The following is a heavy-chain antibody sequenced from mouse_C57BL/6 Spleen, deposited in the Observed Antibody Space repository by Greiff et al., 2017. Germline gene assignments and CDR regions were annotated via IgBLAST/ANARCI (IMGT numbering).Heavy chain of an antibody. CDR1: GYAFSSSW. V-gene: IGHV1-82*01. D-gene: IGHD4-1*01. CDR2: IYPGDGDT. CDR3: ASGWDEGY. Sequence: VQLQQSGPELVKPGASVKISCKASGYAFSSSWMNWVKQRPGTGLEWIGRIYPGDGDTNYNGKFKGKATLTADKSSSTAYMQLSSLTSEDSAVYFCASGWDEGYWGQGTTLTVSS. J-gene: IGHJ2*01.